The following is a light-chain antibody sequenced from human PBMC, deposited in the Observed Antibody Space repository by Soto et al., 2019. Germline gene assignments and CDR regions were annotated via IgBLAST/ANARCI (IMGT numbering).Light chain of an antibody. CDR2: EVS. V-gene: IGLV2-14*01. CDR3: NSYRSSSPVV. CDR1: SSDVGDYNY. J-gene: IGLJ3*02. Sequence: QSALTQPASVSGSPGQSITISCTGTSSDVGDYNYVSWYQHHPGKAPKLMIYEVSNRPSGVSSRFSGSKSGNTASLTISGLRAEDEADYYCNSYRSSSPVVFGGGTKLTV.